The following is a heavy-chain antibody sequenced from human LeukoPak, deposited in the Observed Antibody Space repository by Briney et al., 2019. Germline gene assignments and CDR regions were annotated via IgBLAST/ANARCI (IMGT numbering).Heavy chain of an antibody. V-gene: IGHV4-4*07. J-gene: IGHJ4*02. Sequence: SETLSLTCTVSGGSISSYYWSWIRQPAGKGLEWIGRIYTSGSTNYNPSLKSRVTMSVDTSKNQFSLKLSSVTAADTAVYYCARGVKAIAAADYYFDYWGQGTLVTVSS. D-gene: IGHD6-13*01. CDR3: ARGVKAIAAADYYFDY. CDR1: GGSISSYY. CDR2: IYTSGST.